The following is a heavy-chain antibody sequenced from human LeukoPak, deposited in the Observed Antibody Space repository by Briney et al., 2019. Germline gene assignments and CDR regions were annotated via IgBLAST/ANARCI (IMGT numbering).Heavy chain of an antibody. Sequence: ASVKVSCKASGYTLTSYAMNWARQAPGQGLEWMGWINTNTGNPTYAQGFTGRFVFSLDTSVNTAYLQISSLKAEDTAVYYCARGYCGGGSCYGWFDPWGQGTPVTVSS. CDR1: GYTLTSYA. CDR3: ARGYCGGGSCYGWFDP. CDR2: INTNTGNP. V-gene: IGHV7-4-1*02. J-gene: IGHJ5*02. D-gene: IGHD2-15*01.